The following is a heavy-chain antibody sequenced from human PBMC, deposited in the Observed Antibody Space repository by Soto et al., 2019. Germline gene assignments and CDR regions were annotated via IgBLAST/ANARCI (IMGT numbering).Heavy chain of an antibody. Sequence: ASVKVSCKASGYTFTSYDINWVRQATGQGLEWMGWMNPNSGNTGYAQKFQGRVTMTRNTPISTAYMELSSLRSEDTAVYYCARQGYYYYYMDVWGKGTTVTVSS. V-gene: IGHV1-8*01. CDR3: ARQGYYYYYMDV. CDR2: MNPNSGNT. J-gene: IGHJ6*03. CDR1: GYTFTSYD.